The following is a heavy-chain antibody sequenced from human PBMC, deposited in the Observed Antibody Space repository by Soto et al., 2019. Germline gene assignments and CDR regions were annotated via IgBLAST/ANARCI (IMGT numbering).Heavy chain of an antibody. CDR2: IGAARDP. CDR1: GFSFSDYD. J-gene: IGHJ6*02. V-gene: IGHV3-13*04. Sequence: PGGSLRLSCVASGFSFSDYDMHWVRQVPGRGLEWVSAIGAARDPYYLGSVEGRFSISRENAKNSVYLQMNDLRAGDSAVYYCARAYTGRLPRRADYYYAMDVWGQGTTVTVSS. D-gene: IGHD2-2*02. CDR3: ARAYTGRLPRRADYYYAMDV.